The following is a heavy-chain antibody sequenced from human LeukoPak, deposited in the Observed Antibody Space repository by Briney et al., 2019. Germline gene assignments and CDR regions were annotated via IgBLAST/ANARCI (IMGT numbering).Heavy chain of an antibody. CDR2: IYHSGST. D-gene: IGHD3-10*01. Sequence: SQTLSLTCTVSGGSISSGGYYWSWIRQPPGKGLEWIGYIYHSGSTYYNPSLKSRVTISVDRSKNQFSLKLSSVTAADTAVYYCARDFGGALTMVRGMGAFDIWGQGTMVTVSS. CDR3: ARDFGGALTMVRGMGAFDI. CDR1: GGSISSGGYY. J-gene: IGHJ3*02. V-gene: IGHV4-30-2*01.